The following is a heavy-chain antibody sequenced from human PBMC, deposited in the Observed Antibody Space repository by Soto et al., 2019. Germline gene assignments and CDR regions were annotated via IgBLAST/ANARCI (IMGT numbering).Heavy chain of an antibody. Sequence: SETLSLTCTVSNGSVSSDPFYWTWIRQHPGKGLEWIGYIYHSGSTYYNPSLKSGVTISVDRSKNQFSLKLRSVAAADTAVYYCARGVQSFMITFGGYYFDYWGQGTLVTVSS. CDR3: ARGVQSFMITFGGYYFDY. V-gene: IGHV4-30-2*01. D-gene: IGHD3-16*01. CDR1: NGSVSSDPFY. CDR2: IYHSGST. J-gene: IGHJ4*02.